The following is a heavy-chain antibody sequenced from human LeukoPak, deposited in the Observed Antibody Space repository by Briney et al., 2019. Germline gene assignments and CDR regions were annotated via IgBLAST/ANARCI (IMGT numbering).Heavy chain of an antibody. D-gene: IGHD3-22*01. CDR3: ARDSHKFDSSGYYPDAFDM. CDR1: GLTFSSYE. J-gene: IGHJ3*02. V-gene: IGHV3-48*03. CDR2: ISSSGSSI. Sequence: GGSLRLSCAASGLTFSSYEMNWVRQAPGQGLEWVSYISSSGSSIYYADSVKGRFTISRDNAKKSLYLQMHSLRAEDTAVYYCARDSHKFDSSGYYPDAFDMWGQGTMVTVSS.